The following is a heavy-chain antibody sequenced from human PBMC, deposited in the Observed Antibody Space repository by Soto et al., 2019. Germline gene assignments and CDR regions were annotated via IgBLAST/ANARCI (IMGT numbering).Heavy chain of an antibody. J-gene: IGHJ5*02. Sequence: QVQLVQSGAEVKKPGASVKVSCKASGYTFTSYGISWVRQAPGQGLEWMGWISAYNGNTNYAQKLQGRVTMTTDTATRRAYMEVRSLTSDDTAVYYCVRASGSSYRFDPWGQGTLVTVSS. CDR2: ISAYNGNT. CDR3: VRASGSSYRFDP. D-gene: IGHD1-26*01. CDR1: GYTFTSYG. V-gene: IGHV1-18*01.